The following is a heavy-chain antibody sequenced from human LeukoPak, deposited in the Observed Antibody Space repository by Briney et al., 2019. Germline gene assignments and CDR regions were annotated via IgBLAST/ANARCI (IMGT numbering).Heavy chain of an antibody. D-gene: IGHD3-10*01. J-gene: IGHJ6*03. CDR1: GGTFSSYA. CDR3: ARGLGEFYGALNYYYYMDV. Sequence: SVKVSCKASGGTFSSYAISWVRQAPGQGLEWMGGIIPIFGTANYAQKFQGRVTITAGKSTSTAYMELSSLRSEDTAVYYCARGLGEFYGALNYYYYMDVWGKGTTVTVSS. CDR2: IIPIFGTA. V-gene: IGHV1-69*06.